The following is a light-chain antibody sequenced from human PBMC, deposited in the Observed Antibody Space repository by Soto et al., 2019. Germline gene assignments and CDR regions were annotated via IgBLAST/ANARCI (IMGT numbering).Light chain of an antibody. J-gene: IGKJ1*01. Sequence: EIVLTQSPGTLSLSPGERATLSCRASQSVSSSNLAWYQQIPGQAPRLLLYVASNRATGIPDRFSGSGSGTDFTLTISRLEPEDFAVYYCQQSGTSPGWDQWAFGQRTKVEI. CDR1: QSVSSSN. CDR3: QQSGTSPGWDQWA. V-gene: IGKV3-20*01. CDR2: VAS.